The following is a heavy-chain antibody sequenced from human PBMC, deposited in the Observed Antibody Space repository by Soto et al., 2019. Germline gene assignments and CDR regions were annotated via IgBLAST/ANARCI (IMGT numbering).Heavy chain of an antibody. J-gene: IGHJ5*02. D-gene: IGHD3-9*01. CDR2: INHSGST. V-gene: IGHV4-34*01. CDR3: ARVWGTVLRYFDWLVKGWFDP. CDR1: GGSISSYY. Sequence: ASETLSLTCTVSGGSISSYYWSWIRQPPGKGLEWIGEINHSGSTNYSPSLKSRVTISVDTSKNQFSLKLSSVTAADTAVYYCARVWGTVLRYFDWLVKGWFDPWGQGTLVTVSS.